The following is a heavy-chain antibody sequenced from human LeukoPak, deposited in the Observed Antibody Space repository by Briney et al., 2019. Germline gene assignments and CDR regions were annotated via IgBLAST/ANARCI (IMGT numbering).Heavy chain of an antibody. CDR2: IKQDGSEK. J-gene: IGHJ6*02. V-gene: IGHV3-7*01. D-gene: IGHD3-3*01. Sequence: GGSLRLSCAASGFTFSSYWMSWVRQAPGKGLEWVANIKQDGSEKYYVDSVKGRFTISRDNAKKSLYLQMNSLRAEDTAVYYGARDLVEWLLDYYYYYGMDVWGQGTTVTVSS. CDR3: ARDLVEWLLDYYYYYGMDV. CDR1: GFTFSSYW.